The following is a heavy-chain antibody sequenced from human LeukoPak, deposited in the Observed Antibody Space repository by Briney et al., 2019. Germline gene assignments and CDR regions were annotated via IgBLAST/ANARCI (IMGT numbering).Heavy chain of an antibody. CDR2: FSGSGGRT. CDR3: AKVTNSHNYFDY. CDR1: GFTFSTFA. J-gene: IGHJ4*02. Sequence: GGSLRLSCAVPGFTFSTFAMSWVRQAPGKGLEWVSTFSGSGGRTLYADPVKGRFVISRDNSKNTLYLQMNSLRAEDTAVYYCAKVTNSHNYFDYWGQGAPVTVSS. V-gene: IGHV3-23*01. D-gene: IGHD1-14*01.